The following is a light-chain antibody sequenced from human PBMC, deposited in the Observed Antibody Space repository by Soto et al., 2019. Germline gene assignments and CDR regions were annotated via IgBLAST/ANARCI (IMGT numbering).Light chain of an antibody. Sequence: QSALTQPASVSGSPGQSITISCTGTSSDVGGYNFVSWYQQHPGKVPKLMIYDVSSRPSGVSNRFSGSKSGNTASLTISGLQAEDEADYYCSSYTSSITVLFGGGTQLTV. CDR3: SSYTSSITVL. V-gene: IGLV2-14*01. J-gene: IGLJ2*01. CDR1: SSDVGGYNF. CDR2: DVS.